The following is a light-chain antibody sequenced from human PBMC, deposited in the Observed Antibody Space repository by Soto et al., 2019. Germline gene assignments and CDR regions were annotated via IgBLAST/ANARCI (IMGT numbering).Light chain of an antibody. J-gene: IGLJ1*01. Sequence: QSVLTQPPSVSGAPGQRVIISCTGSSSNIGAGYDVHWYQQLPGTAPKLLIYGNSNRPSGVPDRFSGSKSGTSASLAITGLQAEDEADYYCQSYDSSVTLRVFGTGTKLTVL. CDR2: GNS. V-gene: IGLV1-40*01. CDR1: SSNIGAGYD. CDR3: QSYDSSVTLRV.